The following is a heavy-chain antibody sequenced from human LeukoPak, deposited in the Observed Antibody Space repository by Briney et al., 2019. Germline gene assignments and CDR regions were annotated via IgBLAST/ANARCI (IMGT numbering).Heavy chain of an antibody. J-gene: IGHJ6*02. CDR1: GFTFSSYS. CDR3: ARDSKIQLWLRIVDYYGMDV. D-gene: IGHD5-18*01. CDR2: ISSSSSYI. Sequence: PGGSLRLSCVASGFTFSSYSMNWVRQAPGKGLEWVSSISSSSSYIYYADSVKGRFTISRDNAKNSLYLQMNSLRAEDTAVYYCARDSKIQLWLRIVDYYGMDVWGQGTTVTVSS. V-gene: IGHV3-21*01.